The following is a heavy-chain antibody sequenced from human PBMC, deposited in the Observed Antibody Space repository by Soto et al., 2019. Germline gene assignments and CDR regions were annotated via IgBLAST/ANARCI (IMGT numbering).Heavy chain of an antibody. J-gene: IGHJ3*02. Sequence: ASVKVSCKASGYTFTSYGISWVRQAPGQGLEWMGWISAYNGNTNYAQKLQGRVTMTTDTSTSTAYMELRSLRSDDTDVYYCAREEGVANWGYRGAFDIWGQETMVTVSS. CDR2: ISAYNGNT. D-gene: IGHD7-27*01. CDR1: GYTFTSYG. V-gene: IGHV1-18*01. CDR3: AREEGVANWGYRGAFDI.